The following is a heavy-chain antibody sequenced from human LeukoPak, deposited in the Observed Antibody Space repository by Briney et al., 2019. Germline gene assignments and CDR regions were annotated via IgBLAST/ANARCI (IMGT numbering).Heavy chain of an antibody. CDR3: ARVVLNDYGDYFDY. Sequence: SETLSLTCTVSGYSISSSYYWSWIRQPPGKGLEWIGYIYYSGSTNYNPSLKSRVTISVDTSKNQFSLKLSSVTAADTAVYYCARVVLNDYGDYFDYWGQGTLVTVSS. V-gene: IGHV4-61*01. CDR1: GYSISSSYY. D-gene: IGHD4-17*01. J-gene: IGHJ4*02. CDR2: IYYSGST.